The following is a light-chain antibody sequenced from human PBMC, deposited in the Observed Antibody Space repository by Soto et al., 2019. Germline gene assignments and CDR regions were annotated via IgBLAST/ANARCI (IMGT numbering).Light chain of an antibody. CDR3: AAWDDSLNVV. J-gene: IGLJ2*01. CDR1: SSNIGSNY. CDR2: RNN. Sequence: QSVLTQPPSASGTPGQRVTISCSGSSSNIGSNYVYWYQQLPGTAPKLLIYRNNQRPSGVPDRFSGSKSGTSASLAISGLWSEDEADYYCAAWDDSLNVVFGGGTKLTVL. V-gene: IGLV1-47*03.